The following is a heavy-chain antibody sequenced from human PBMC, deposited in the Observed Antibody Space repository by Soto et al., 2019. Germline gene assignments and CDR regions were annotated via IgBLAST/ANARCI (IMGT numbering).Heavy chain of an antibody. CDR1: GFSLSNARMG. Sequence: QVTLKESGPVLVKPTETLTLTCTVSGFSLSNARMGVSWIRQPPGKALEWLAHIFSNDEKSYSTPLKSRLTITKATSRRQVVLTITHMDPVDTATSYCARMGNCDFWSGYYSDYWGQGTLVTVSS. J-gene: IGHJ4*02. D-gene: IGHD3-3*01. CDR2: IFSNDEK. V-gene: IGHV2-26*01. CDR3: ARMGNCDFWSGYYSDY.